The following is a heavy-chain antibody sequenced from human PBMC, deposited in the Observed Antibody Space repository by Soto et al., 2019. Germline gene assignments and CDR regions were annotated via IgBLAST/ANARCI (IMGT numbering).Heavy chain of an antibody. J-gene: IGHJ6*02. Sequence: GGSLRLSCAASGFTFSSYWMHWVRRAPGKGLVWVSRINSDGSSTSYADSVKGRFTISRDNAKNTLYLQMNSLRAEDTAVYYCARDRGAAAYYYYYGMDVWGQGTTVTVSS. CDR3: ARDRGAAAYYYYYGMDV. D-gene: IGHD6-13*01. CDR2: INSDGSST. CDR1: GFTFSSYW. V-gene: IGHV3-74*01.